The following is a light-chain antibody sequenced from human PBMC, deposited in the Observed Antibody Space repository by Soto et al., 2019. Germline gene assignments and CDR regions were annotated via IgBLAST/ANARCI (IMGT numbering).Light chain of an antibody. V-gene: IGLV2-14*01. CDR3: SSYTSSSTV. CDR1: SSDVGGYNY. CDR2: EVS. J-gene: IGLJ2*01. Sequence: QSVLTQPASVSGSPGQSITISCTGTSSDVGGYNYVSWYQQHPGKAPKLMIYEVSNRPSGVSNLFSGSKSGNTASLTISGLQAEDEADYYCSSYTSSSTVFGGGTKVTVL.